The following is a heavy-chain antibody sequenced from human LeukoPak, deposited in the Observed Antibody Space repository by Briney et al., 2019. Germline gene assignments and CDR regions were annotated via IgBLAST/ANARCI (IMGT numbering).Heavy chain of an antibody. D-gene: IGHD6-13*01. CDR3: ARDHGSSWYTFDY. CDR2: IYYSGST. V-gene: IGHV4-39*07. CDR1: GGSISSSTFY. J-gene: IGHJ4*02. Sequence: SESLSLTCTVSGGSISSSTFYWGWIRQPPGKGLEWIGTIYYSGSTYYNPSFKSRVTISVDTSKNQFSLKLTSVTAADTAVYYCARDHGSSWYTFDYWGQGNLVTVSS.